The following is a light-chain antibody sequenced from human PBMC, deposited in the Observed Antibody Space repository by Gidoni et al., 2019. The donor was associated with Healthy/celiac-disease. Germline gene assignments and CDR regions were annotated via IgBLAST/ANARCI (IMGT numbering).Light chain of an antibody. CDR1: QSVLYSSNNKNY. V-gene: IGKV4-1*01. CDR2: WAS. Sequence: DIVMTQSPDSLAVSLGERATINCKSSQSVLYSSNNKNYLAWYQQKPGQPPKLLIYWASTRESGVPDRFSGSGSGTDFTLTISSLQAEDVAVYYCQQYYSTSQASFGQXTKLEIK. CDR3: QQYYSTSQAS. J-gene: IGKJ2*03.